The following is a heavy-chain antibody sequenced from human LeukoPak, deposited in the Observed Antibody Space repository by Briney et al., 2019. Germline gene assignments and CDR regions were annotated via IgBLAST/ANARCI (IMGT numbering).Heavy chain of an antibody. CDR1: GGSISSGGYY. V-gene: IGHV4-30-2*01. J-gene: IGHJ4*02. CDR3: ARDSSVKSSSSFSDY. D-gene: IGHD6-6*01. CDR2: IYHSGST. Sequence: SQTLSLTCTVSGGSISSGGYYWSWIRQPPGKGLEWIGYIYHSGSTYYNPSLKSQVTISVDRSKNQFTLKLSSVTAADTAMYYCARDSSVKSSSSFSDYWGQGTLVTVSS.